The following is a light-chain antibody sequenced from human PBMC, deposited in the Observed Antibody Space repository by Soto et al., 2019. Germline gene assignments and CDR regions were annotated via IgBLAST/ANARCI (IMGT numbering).Light chain of an antibody. J-gene: IGKJ3*01. CDR1: QTITSFY. V-gene: IGKV3-20*01. CDR3: QQFGGSPPRFT. CDR2: GTS. Sequence: IVLTQSPGTLSLSPGERATLTCRASQTITSFYLAWYQQKPGQAPRLLTYGTSTRATGIPDRFSGSGSGTDFTLTIRKLEPEDFAVYYCQQFGGSPPRFTFGPGTKVEVK.